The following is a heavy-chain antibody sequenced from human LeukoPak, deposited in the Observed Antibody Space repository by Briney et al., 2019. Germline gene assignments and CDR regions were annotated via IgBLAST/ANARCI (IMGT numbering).Heavy chain of an antibody. Sequence: SETLSLTCTVSGVSISSYYWSWIRQPPGKGLEWIGYIYYSGSTNYNPSLKSRVTISVDTSKNQFSLKLSSVTAADTAVYYCARLKYSSGWYPFDYWGQGTLVTVSS. CDR1: GVSISSYY. CDR2: IYYSGST. V-gene: IGHV4-59*08. J-gene: IGHJ4*02. CDR3: ARLKYSSGWYPFDY. D-gene: IGHD6-19*01.